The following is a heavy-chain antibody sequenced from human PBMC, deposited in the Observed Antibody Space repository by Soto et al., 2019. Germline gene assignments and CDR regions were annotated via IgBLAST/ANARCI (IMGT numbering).Heavy chain of an antibody. CDR1: GFTFSDAW. D-gene: IGHD3-10*01. J-gene: IGHJ6*01. CDR2: IKRKIDGETT. CDR3: VTDRGGGMAV. V-gene: IGHV3-15*01. Sequence: EVQLVESGGGMVMPGGSLRLSCAASGFTFSDAWMTWIRQAPGKGLQCVGRIKRKIDGETTDYAAPVKGRFTISRDDSKDTLYQQMNRMKVEDNSMYYCVTDRGGGMAVWGQGTKVTVS.